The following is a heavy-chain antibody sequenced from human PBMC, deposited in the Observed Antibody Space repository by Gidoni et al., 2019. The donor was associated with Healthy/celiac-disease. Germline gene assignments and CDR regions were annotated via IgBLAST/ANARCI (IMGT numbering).Heavy chain of an antibody. CDR2: IKQDGSEK. J-gene: IGHJ5*02. CDR1: AFTFSSYW. D-gene: IGHD6-13*01. CDR3: ARDGGSSFWWFDP. V-gene: IGHV3-7*01. Sequence: EVQLVESGGGLVQPGGSLRLYCAASAFTFSSYWMSWVRQAPGKGLEWVANIKQDGSEKYYVDYVKGRFTISRDNAKNSLYLQMNSLRAEDTAVYYCARDGGSSFWWFDPWGQGTLVTVSS.